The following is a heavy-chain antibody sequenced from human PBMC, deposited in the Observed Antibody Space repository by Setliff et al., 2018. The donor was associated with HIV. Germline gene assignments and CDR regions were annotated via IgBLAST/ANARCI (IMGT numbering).Heavy chain of an antibody. CDR3: VRGVQSPPHYSYYYMDV. D-gene: IGHD3-3*01. CDR2: IIPIFGTA. V-gene: IGHV1-69*05. CDR1: GGTFSSYA. Sequence: SVKVSCKASGGTFSSYAISWVRQAPGQGLEWMGGIIPIFGTANYAQKFQGRVTITTDKSTSTAYMELISLRFDDTAMYYCVRGVQSPPHYSYYYMDVWGEGTMVTVSS. J-gene: IGHJ6*03.